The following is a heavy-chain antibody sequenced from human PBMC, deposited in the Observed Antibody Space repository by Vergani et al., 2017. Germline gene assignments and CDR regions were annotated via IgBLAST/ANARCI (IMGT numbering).Heavy chain of an antibody. D-gene: IGHD6-19*01. CDR1: GFTFIMHA. Sequence: EVQLLESGGGLVQPGGSLRLSCAASGFTFIMHAMSWVRQAPGKGLEWVSTPSASDRRTHYADSVKGRLTIPRDISKNTLFLHINSLRPEDTAVYCCAKVGRSEVAGTCGAFDIGGQGTMGTVSS. CDR2: PSASDRRT. J-gene: IGHJ3*02. CDR3: AKVGRSEVAGTCGAFDI. V-gene: IGHV3-23*01.